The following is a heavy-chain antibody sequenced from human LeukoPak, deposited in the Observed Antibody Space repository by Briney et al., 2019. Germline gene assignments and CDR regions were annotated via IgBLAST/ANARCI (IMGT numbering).Heavy chain of an antibody. CDR1: GGSISSSSYY. Sequence: PSETLSLTCTVSGGSISSSSYYWGWIRQPPGKGLEWIGSIYYSGSTYYNPSLKSRVTISVDTSKNQFSLKLSSVTAADTAVYYCASQLMYYDFWSGYYLGWFDPWGQGTLVAVSS. D-gene: IGHD3-3*01. CDR2: IYYSGST. V-gene: IGHV4-39*01. CDR3: ASQLMYYDFWSGYYLGWFDP. J-gene: IGHJ5*02.